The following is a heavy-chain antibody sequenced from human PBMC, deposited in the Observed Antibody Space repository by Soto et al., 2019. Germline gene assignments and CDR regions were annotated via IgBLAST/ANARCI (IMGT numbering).Heavy chain of an antibody. V-gene: IGHV4-59*01. CDR3: ARGPVVRGVPDFDY. CDR2: IYYSGST. J-gene: IGHJ4*02. D-gene: IGHD3-10*01. CDR1: GGSISSYY. Sequence: QVQLQESGPGLVKPSETLSLTCTVSGGSISSYYWSWIRQPPGKGLEWIGYIYYSGSTNYNPSLTSRVPLSVATSKTPFSLKLSSVPAADTAVYYCARGPVVRGVPDFDYWGQGTLVTVSS.